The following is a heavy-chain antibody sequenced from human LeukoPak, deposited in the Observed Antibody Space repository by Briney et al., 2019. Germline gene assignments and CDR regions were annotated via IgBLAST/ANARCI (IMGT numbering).Heavy chain of an antibody. D-gene: IGHD4-17*01. CDR2: ISWNSGTR. CDR3: ARHDYGDYR. J-gene: IGHJ5*02. CDR1: GFTFDDYA. Sequence: GGSLRLSCAASGFTFDDYAMHWVRQAPGKGLEWVAGISWNSGTRDYVDPVKGRFIISRDNAKNSLYLQINNLRAEDTALYYCARHDYGDYRWGQGTLVTVSS. V-gene: IGHV3-9*01.